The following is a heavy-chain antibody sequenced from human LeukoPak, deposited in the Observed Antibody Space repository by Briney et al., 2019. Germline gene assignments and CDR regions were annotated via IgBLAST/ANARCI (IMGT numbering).Heavy chain of an antibody. CDR2: ISHSGRT. V-gene: IGHV4-38-2*01. Sequence: PSETLSLTCAVSGYSISSGYHWAWIRQPTGKGLEWIVSISHSGRTYHNPSLQSRVTISVDTSTNPSSVRLSTVSAADTAVYYCARHNVYDSSGDGRYYFDYWGQGTLVTVSS. J-gene: IGHJ4*02. CDR3: ARHNVYDSSGDGRYYFDY. D-gene: IGHD3-22*01. CDR1: GYSISSGYH.